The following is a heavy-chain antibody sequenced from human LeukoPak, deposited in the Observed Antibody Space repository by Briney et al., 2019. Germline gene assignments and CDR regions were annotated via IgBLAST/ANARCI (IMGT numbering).Heavy chain of an antibody. V-gene: IGHV1-46*01. CDR1: GYTFTSYY. CDR2: INPSGGST. CDR3: ARDPSDY. J-gene: IGHJ4*02. Sequence: ASVKVSCKASGYTFTSYYMHWVRQAPGQGLEWMGIINPSGGSTSYAQKLQGRVTMTTDTSTSTAYMELRSLRSDDTAVYYCARDPSDYWGQGTLVTVSS.